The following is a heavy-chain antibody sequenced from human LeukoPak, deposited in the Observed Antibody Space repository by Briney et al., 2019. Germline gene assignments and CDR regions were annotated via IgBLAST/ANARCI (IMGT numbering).Heavy chain of an antibody. D-gene: IGHD6-19*01. Sequence: GGSLRLSCAASGFTFSNAWMSWVRQAPGKGLEWVSYISSSGSTIYYADSVKGRFTISRDNARNSLYLQMNSLRGEDTAVYYCARGPHPYSSGWYHFDYWGQGTLVTVSS. CDR1: GFTFSNAW. J-gene: IGHJ4*02. V-gene: IGHV3-11*04. CDR3: ARGPHPYSSGWYHFDY. CDR2: ISSSGSTI.